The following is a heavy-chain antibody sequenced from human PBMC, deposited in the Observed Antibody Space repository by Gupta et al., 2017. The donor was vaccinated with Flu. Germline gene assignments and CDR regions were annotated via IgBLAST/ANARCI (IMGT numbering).Heavy chain of an antibody. CDR2: INPSGGST. CDR3: ARVPGLYDSSGYSKDEKKGNWFDP. D-gene: IGHD3-22*01. Sequence: QVQLVQSGAEVKKPGASVKVSCKASGYTFTSYYMHWVRQAPGQGLEWMGIINPSGGSTSYAQKFQGRVTMTRDTSTSTVYMELSSLRSEDTAVYYCARVPGLYDSSGYSKDEKKGNWFDPWGQGTLVTVSS. CDR1: GYTFTSYY. J-gene: IGHJ5*02. V-gene: IGHV1-46*01.